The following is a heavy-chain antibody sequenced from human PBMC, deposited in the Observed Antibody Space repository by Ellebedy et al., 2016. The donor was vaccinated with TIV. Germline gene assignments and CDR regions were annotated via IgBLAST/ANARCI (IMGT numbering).Heavy chain of an antibody. CDR2: ISSDGSKK. CDR3: AKGKVDNWMDAGSLDY. Sequence: GESLKISCAASRFTFSFHAVHWVRQAPGKGLDWVAVISSDGSKKYYGDSVKGRFTISRDNSKNTLYLQMNSLRVEDTAVYYCAKGKVDNWMDAGSLDYWGQGSLVTVSS. V-gene: IGHV3-30-3*01. CDR1: RFTFSFHA. D-gene: IGHD1-20*01. J-gene: IGHJ4*02.